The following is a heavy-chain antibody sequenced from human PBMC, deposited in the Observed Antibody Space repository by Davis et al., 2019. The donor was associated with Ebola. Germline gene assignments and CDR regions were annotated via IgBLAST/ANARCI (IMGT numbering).Heavy chain of an antibody. V-gene: IGHV1-69*05. CDR3: ARDLAAAAKGGY. CDR1: GGTFSSYA. CDR2: IIPIFGTA. D-gene: IGHD6-13*01. Sequence: SVKVSCKASGGTFSSYAISWVRQAPGQGLEWMGGIIPIFGTANYAQKFQGRVTMTRDTSTSTVYMELSSLRSEDTAVYYCARDLAAAAKGGYWGQGTLVTVSS. J-gene: IGHJ4*02.